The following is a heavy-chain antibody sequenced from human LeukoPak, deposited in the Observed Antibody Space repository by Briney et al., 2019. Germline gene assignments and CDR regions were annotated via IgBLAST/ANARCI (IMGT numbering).Heavy chain of an antibody. J-gene: IGHJ6*03. CDR2: IYTSGST. Sequence: SETLSLTSTVSGGSISSYYWSWIRQPAGKGLEWIGRIYTSGSTNYNPSLKSRVTMSVDTSKNQFSLELSSVTAADTAVYYCARDGRMGSGWYYYYYYMDVWGKGTTVTISS. V-gene: IGHV4-4*07. CDR1: GGSISSYY. D-gene: IGHD6-19*01. CDR3: ARDGRMGSGWYYYYYYMDV.